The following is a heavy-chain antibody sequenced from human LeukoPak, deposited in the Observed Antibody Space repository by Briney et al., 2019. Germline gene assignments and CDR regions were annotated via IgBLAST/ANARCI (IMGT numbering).Heavy chain of an antibody. J-gene: IGHJ4*02. D-gene: IGHD3-22*01. V-gene: IGHV3-23*01. CDR2: ISGSGGST. CDR3: AKGTYYYDSSGYSVDY. CDR1: GFTFSSYA. Sequence: GGSLRLSCAASGFTFSSYAMSWVRQVPGKGLEWVSSISGSGGSTYYADSVKGRFTISRDNSKNTLYLQMNSLRAEDTAVYYCAKGTYYYDSSGYSVDYWGQGTLATVSS.